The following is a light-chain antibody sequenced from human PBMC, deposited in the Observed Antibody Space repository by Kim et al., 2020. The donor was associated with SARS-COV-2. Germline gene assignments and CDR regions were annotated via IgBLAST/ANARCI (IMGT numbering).Light chain of an antibody. CDR1: ESVATC. CDR2: DAS. V-gene: IGKV3-11*01. Sequence: PRESATHSSRAGESVATCLPWYQQKPRQAPRLLISDASNRATGIPSRFSGSGSGTDFTLTISSLEPEDFALYYCQQRYNWAFGGGTTVDIK. CDR3: QQRYNWA. J-gene: IGKJ4*01.